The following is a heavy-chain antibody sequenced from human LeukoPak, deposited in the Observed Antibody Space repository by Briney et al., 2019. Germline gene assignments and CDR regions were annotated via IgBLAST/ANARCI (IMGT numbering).Heavy chain of an antibody. CDR2: INPNNGGT. J-gene: IGHJ4*02. CDR1: GSTFTKYY. Sequence: WASVKVSCKTSGSTFTKYYMHWVRRAPGQGLEWMGWINPNNGGTNYTQKFQGRVTMTGDTSINTVYMELSRLKSDDTAVYYCATSSGYSHTWGAFDFWGQGALVTVSS. D-gene: IGHD5-18*01. V-gene: IGHV1-2*02. CDR3: ATSSGYSHTWGAFDF.